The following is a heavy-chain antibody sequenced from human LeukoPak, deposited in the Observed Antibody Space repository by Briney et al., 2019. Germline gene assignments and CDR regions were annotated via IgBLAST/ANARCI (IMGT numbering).Heavy chain of an antibody. CDR1: GFTFSNAW. CDR2: IKGKTDGGTT. D-gene: IGHD3-22*01. J-gene: IGHJ3*02. CDR3: ATFPYDSSGRTTGAFDI. Sequence: PGGSLRLSCAASGFTFSNAWMTWVRQAPGKRLEWVGRIKGKTDGGTTYYAAPVKGRFTISRDNSKNTLYLQMNSLRAEDTAVYYCATFPYDSSGRTTGAFDIWGQGTMVTVSS. V-gene: IGHV3-15*01.